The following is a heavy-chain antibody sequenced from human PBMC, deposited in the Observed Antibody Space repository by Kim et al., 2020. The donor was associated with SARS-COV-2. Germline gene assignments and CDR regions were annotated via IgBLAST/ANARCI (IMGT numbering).Heavy chain of an antibody. CDR2: IYYSGST. Sequence: SETLSLTCTVSGGSISSSSYYWGWIRQPPGKGLEWIGSIYYSGSTYYNPSLKSRVTISVDTSKNQFSLKLSSVTAADTAVYYCASPLAYCGGDCYPSPYFDYWGQGTLVTVSS. CDR3: ASPLAYCGGDCYPSPYFDY. V-gene: IGHV4-39*01. CDR1: GGSISSSSYY. J-gene: IGHJ4*02. D-gene: IGHD2-21*02.